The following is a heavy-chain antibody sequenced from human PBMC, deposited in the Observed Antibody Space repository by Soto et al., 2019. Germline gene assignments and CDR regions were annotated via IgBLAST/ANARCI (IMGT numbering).Heavy chain of an antibody. D-gene: IGHD5-18*01. CDR1: GYTFTSYY. J-gene: IGHJ6*04. CDR3: ARDPPGYLKV. V-gene: IGHV1-46*01. Sequence: ASVKVSCKASGYTFTSYYMHWVRQAPGQGLEWMGVINPIGGRTNYAQNFQGRVTMTTDTSTSTAYMELSSLRSDDTAVYYCARDPPGYLKVWGKGTTVTVSS. CDR2: INPIGGRT.